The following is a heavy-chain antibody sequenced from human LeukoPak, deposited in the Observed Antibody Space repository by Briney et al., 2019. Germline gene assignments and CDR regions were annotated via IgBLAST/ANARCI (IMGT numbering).Heavy chain of an antibody. CDR3: AKPAKTDYADY. Sequence: GGSLRLSCAASGFTFSSYWMSWVRQAPGKGLEWVANIKQDGSEKYYVDSAKGRFTISRDNAKNSLYLEMDSLRAEDTAVYYCAKPAKTDYADYWGQGTLVTVSS. CDR2: IKQDGSEK. CDR1: GFTFSSYW. D-gene: IGHD1-14*01. V-gene: IGHV3-7*03. J-gene: IGHJ4*02.